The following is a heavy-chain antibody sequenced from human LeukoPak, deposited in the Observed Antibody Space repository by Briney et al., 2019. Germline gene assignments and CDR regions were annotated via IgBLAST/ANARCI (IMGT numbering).Heavy chain of an antibody. CDR3: ARDTGGYYDSSGYYDY. CDR1: GDSVSSNSAA. V-gene: IGHV6-1*01. D-gene: IGHD3-22*01. J-gene: IGHJ4*02. Sequence: SQTLSLTCAISGDSVSSNSAAWNWIRQSPSRDLEWLVRTYYRSKWYNDYAVSVKSRITINPDTSKNQFYLQLNSVTPEDTAVYYCARDTGGYYDSSGYYDYWGQGTLVTVSS. CDR2: TYYRSKWYN.